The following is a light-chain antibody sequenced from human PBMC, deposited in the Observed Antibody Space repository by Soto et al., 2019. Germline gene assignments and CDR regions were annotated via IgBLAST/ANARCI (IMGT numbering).Light chain of an antibody. CDR2: QVT. V-gene: IGLV2-14*01. CDR3: CSYAGNNIFV. Sequence: QSVLTQPASVSGSPGQSITISCTGTSGDVGAYYYVSWYQHHPGKAPKLIIYQVTNRPSGVSNRFSASKSGNTASLTISALQAEDEADYYCCSYAGNNIFVFGTGTKVTVL. J-gene: IGLJ1*01. CDR1: SGDVGAYYY.